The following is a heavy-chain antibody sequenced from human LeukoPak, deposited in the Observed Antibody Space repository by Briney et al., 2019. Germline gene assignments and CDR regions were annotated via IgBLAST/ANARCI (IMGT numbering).Heavy chain of an antibody. D-gene: IGHD6-19*01. CDR2: ISAYNGNT. Sequence: ASVKVSCKASGYTFTSYAITWVRQAPGQGLEWMGWISAYNGNTNYAQNLQGRVTMTTDTSISTAYMELSSLRSEDTAVYYCARGTLGAVDFDYWGQGTLVTVSS. CDR3: ARGTLGAVDFDY. V-gene: IGHV1-18*01. CDR1: GYTFTSYA. J-gene: IGHJ4*02.